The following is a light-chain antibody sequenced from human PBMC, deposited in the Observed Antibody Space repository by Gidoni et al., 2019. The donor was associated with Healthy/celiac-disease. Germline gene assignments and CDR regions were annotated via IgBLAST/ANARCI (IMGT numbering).Light chain of an antibody. CDR3: QQSYSTSWT. CDR2: AAA. V-gene: IGKV1-39*01. J-gene: IGKJ1*01. CDR1: QSISSY. Sequence: DIQMTQSPSSLSASVGDRVTITCRASQSISSYLNWYQQKPGKAPKLLIYAAASLQSGVPSRFSGSGSGTDFTLTISSLKTEDFATYYCQQSYSTSWTFGQGTKVEIK.